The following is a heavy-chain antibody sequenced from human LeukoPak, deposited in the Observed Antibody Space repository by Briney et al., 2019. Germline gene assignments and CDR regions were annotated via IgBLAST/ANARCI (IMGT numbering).Heavy chain of an antibody. D-gene: IGHD6-19*01. CDR1: GYTFTSYG. Sequence: ASVKVSCKASGYTFTSYGISWVRQAPGQGLEWMGWISSYNGNTNYAQKLQGGVTMSTDTSTGTAYMELRSLRFDDTAVYYCARRVAVARRDAFDIWGQGTMVTVSS. J-gene: IGHJ3*02. V-gene: IGHV1-18*01. CDR3: ARRVAVARRDAFDI. CDR2: ISSYNGNT.